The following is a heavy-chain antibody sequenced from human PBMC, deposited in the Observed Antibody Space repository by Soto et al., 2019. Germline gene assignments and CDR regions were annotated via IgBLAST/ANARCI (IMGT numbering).Heavy chain of an antibody. V-gene: IGHV4-4*02. Sequence: SETLSLTCAVSGGSISSSNWWSWVRQPPGKGLEWIGEIYHSGSTNYNPSLKSRVTISVDKSKNQFSLKLSPVTAADTAVYYCARVSGSYYYGMDVWGQGTTVTVS. CDR1: GGSISSSNW. CDR3: ARVSGSYYYGMDV. CDR2: IYHSGST. D-gene: IGHD1-26*01. J-gene: IGHJ6*02.